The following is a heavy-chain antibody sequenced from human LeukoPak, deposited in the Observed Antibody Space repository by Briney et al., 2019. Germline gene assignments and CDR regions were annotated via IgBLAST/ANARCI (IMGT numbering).Heavy chain of an antibody. CDR2: ISYDGSNK. V-gene: IGHV3-30*18. CDR1: GFTFSSYG. CDR3: AKEGYSYGDTGGFDY. J-gene: IGHJ4*02. D-gene: IGHD5-18*01. Sequence: GGFLRLSCAASGFTFSSYGMHWVRQAPGKGLEWVAVISYDGSNKYYADSVKGRFTISRDNSKNTLYLQMNSLRAEDTAVYYCAKEGYSYGDTGGFDYWGQGTLVTVSS.